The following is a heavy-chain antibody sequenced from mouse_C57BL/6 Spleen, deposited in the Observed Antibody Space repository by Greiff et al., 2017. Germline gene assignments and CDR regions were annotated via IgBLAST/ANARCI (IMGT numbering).Heavy chain of an antibody. Sequence: QVQLQQSGAELVRPGASVTLSCKASGYTFTDYEMHWVKQTPVHGLEWIGAIDPETGGTAYNQKFKGKAILTADKSSSTAYMELRGLTSEDSAVYYGTRSGGSYEDFDNWGQGTTLSVSS. D-gene: IGHD1-1*02. J-gene: IGHJ2*01. CDR1: GYTFTDYE. CDR3: TRSGGSYEDFDN. CDR2: IDPETGGT. V-gene: IGHV1-15*01.